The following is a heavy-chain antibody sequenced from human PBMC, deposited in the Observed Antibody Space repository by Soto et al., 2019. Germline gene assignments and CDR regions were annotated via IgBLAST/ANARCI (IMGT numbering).Heavy chain of an antibody. J-gene: IGHJ3*02. CDR2: IYYSGST. Sequence: SLTCTVSGGSISSGDYYWSWIRQPPGKGLEWIGYIYYSGSTYYNPSLKGRVTISVDTSKNQFSLKLSSVTAADTGVYYCARYYCTNGVCYPDAFDIWGQGTMVTVSS. CDR3: ARYYCTNGVCYPDAFDI. D-gene: IGHD2-8*01. V-gene: IGHV4-30-4*01. CDR1: GGSISSGDYY.